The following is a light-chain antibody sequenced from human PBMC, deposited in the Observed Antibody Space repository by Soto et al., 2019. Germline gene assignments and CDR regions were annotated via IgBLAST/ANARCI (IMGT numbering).Light chain of an antibody. J-gene: IGLJ1*01. CDR3: CSYAGRDTLYV. V-gene: IGLV2-11*01. Sequence: QSVLTKPPPGSGSPGQSVTISCPGTSTDVGGYNYVSWYQQHPGKVPKLMLYDVSKRPSGVPDRFSGSKSGNTASLTISGLQAEDEADYYCCSYAGRDTLYVFGSGTKVTVL. CDR1: STDVGGYNY. CDR2: DVS.